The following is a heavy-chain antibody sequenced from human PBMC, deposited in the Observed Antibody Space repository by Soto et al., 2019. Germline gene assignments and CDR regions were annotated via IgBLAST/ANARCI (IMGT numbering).Heavy chain of an antibody. CDR1: GFTFSRYS. D-gene: IGHD2-21*01. J-gene: IGHJ3*01. CDR2: ISGRSDYI. V-gene: IGHV3-21*01. Sequence: EVQLVESGGGLVKSGGSLRLSCVTSGFTFSRYSLNWVRQAPGTGLEWVSSISGRSDYIYYADSVKGRFTISRDNAKNSLYLHMNSLRAEDTALYYCARSNCGGNEFDAFDLGGQGSMVTVSS. CDR3: ARSNCGGNEFDAFDL.